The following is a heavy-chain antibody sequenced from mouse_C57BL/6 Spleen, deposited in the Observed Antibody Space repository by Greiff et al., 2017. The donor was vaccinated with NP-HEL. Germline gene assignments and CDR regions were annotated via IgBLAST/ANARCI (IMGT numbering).Heavy chain of an antibody. CDR2: IYPGDGDT. J-gene: IGHJ2*01. CDR1: GYAFSSSW. Sequence: VQLQQSGPELVKPGASVKISCKASGYAFSSSWMNWVKQRPGKGLEWIGRIYPGDGDTNYNGKFKGKATLTADKSSSTAYMQLSSLTSEDSAVYFCARVITTVVATPSFDYWGQGTTLTVSS. V-gene: IGHV1-82*01. CDR3: ARVITTVVATPSFDY. D-gene: IGHD1-1*01.